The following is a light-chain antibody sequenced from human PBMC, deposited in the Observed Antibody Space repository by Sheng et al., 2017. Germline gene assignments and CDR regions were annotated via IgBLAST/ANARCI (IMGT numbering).Light chain of an antibody. CDR2: GAS. CDR3: HQYGDSPGT. J-gene: IGKJ2*01. Sequence: EIVLTQSPDSLSLSPGERVTFSCRTGQALINTYLAWYQQKPGQAPRLLIYGASTRATGIPDRFSASGSGTDFTLTISRLEPEDAAVYYCHQYGDSPGTFGQGTRLEI. V-gene: IGKV3-20*01. CDR1: QALINTY.